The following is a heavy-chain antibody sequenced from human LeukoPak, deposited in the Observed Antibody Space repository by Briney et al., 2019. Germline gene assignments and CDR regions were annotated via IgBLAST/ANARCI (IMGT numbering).Heavy chain of an antibody. J-gene: IGHJ4*02. V-gene: IGHV4-34*01. D-gene: IGHD2-8*01. CDR3: ARSSHGLADY. Sequence: PSETLSLTCAVYGGSFSGYYWSWIRQPPGKGLEWIGEINHSGSTNYNPSLKSRVTISVDTSKNQFSLKLSSVTAADTAVYYCARSSHGLADYWGQGTLVTVSS. CDR2: INHSGST. CDR1: GGSFSGYY.